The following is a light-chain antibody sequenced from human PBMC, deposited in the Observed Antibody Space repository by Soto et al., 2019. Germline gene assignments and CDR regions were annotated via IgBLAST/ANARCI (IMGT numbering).Light chain of an antibody. Sequence: QSVLTQPASMSGSPGQSITISCTGTSSDVGGYDYVSWYQQHAGKAPKLVIYEVSNRPSGVSNRFSGSKSGNTASLIISGPQAEDEADYYCSSYSSTSSRVFGTGTKGTVL. CDR1: SSDVGGYDY. V-gene: IGLV2-14*01. CDR2: EVS. J-gene: IGLJ1*01. CDR3: SSYSSTSSRV.